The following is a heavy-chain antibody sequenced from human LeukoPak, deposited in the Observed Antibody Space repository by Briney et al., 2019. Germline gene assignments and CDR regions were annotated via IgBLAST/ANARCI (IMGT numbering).Heavy chain of an antibody. Sequence: SQTLSLTCAITGDSVSSNNGAWNWIRQSPSRGLEWLGRTYYRSKWYNDYAGSLISRITISPDTSKNQFSLQLYSVTPEDTAVYYCARDVGTTGWHTFDYWGQGTLVTVSS. J-gene: IGHJ4*02. D-gene: IGHD3-9*01. CDR1: GDSVSSNNGA. V-gene: IGHV6-1*01. CDR2: TYYRSKWYN. CDR3: ARDVGTTGWHTFDY.